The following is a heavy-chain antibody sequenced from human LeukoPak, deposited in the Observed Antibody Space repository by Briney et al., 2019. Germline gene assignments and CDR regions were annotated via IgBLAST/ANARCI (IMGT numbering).Heavy chain of an antibody. CDR2: ISAYDGNT. J-gene: IGHJ6*03. CDR3: ASSSHTYYYYMDV. V-gene: IGHV1-18*01. Sequence: ASVKVSCKASGYTFTNFAISWLRQAPGEGLEWMGWISAYDGNTNYAQKFQGRVTMTTDTSTSTAYVELRSLTSDDTAVYYCASSSHTYYYYMDVWGKGTTVTVSS. CDR1: GYTFTNFA. D-gene: IGHD2-15*01.